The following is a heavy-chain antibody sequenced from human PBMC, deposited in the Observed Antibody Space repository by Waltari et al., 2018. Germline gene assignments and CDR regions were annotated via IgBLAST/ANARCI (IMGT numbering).Heavy chain of an antibody. CDR2: INHSGST. J-gene: IGHJ5*02. CDR3: ARGRRYSSSSKGNWFDP. V-gene: IGHV4-34*01. D-gene: IGHD6-6*01. CDR1: GGSFSGYY. Sequence: QVQLQQWGAGLLKPSETLSLTCAVYGGSFSGYYWSWIRQPLGKGLDWIGEINHSGSTNYNPSLKSRVTISVDTSKNQFSLKLSSVTAADTAVYYCARGRRYSSSSKGNWFDPWGQGTLVTVSS.